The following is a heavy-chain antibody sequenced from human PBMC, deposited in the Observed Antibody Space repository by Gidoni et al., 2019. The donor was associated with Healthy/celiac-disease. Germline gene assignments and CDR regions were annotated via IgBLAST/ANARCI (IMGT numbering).Heavy chain of an antibody. CDR1: GITFSSYA. Sequence: EGQLLESGGGLVQPGGSLRLSCAAAGITFSSYAMSWVREAPGKGLELVSAISGSGGSTSYADSVKGRFTISRDNSKNTLYLQMNSLRAEDTAVYYCAKDQVEPYYFDYWGQGTLVTVSS. J-gene: IGHJ4*02. V-gene: IGHV3-23*01. CDR3: AKDQVEPYYFDY. CDR2: ISGSGGST.